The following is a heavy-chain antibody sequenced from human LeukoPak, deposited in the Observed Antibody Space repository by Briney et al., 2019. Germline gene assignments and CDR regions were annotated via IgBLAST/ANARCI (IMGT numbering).Heavy chain of an antibody. J-gene: IGHJ3*02. CDR3: ARDLGPHSSSPNSGAFDI. Sequence: GGSLRLSCAASGFTFSSFWMSWVRQAPGKGLGWVANINQDGSLKYYVDSVKGRFTISRDNAKNSLYLQMNSLRAEDTAVYYCARDLGPHSSSPNSGAFDIWGQGTMVTVSS. D-gene: IGHD6-6*01. CDR2: INQDGSLK. CDR1: GFTFSSFW. V-gene: IGHV3-7*01.